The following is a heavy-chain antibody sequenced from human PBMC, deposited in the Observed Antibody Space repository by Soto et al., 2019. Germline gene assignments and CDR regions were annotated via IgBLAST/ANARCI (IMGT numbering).Heavy chain of an antibody. V-gene: IGHV1-3*01. J-gene: IGHJ5*02. CDR3: ARVSRITIFGVVTRNNWFDP. Sequence: ASVKVSCKASGYTFTSYAMHWVRQAPGQRLEWMGWINAGNGNTKYSQKFQGRVTITRDTSASTAYMELSSLRSEDTAVYYCARVSRITIFGVVTRNNWFDPWGQGTLVTVSS. D-gene: IGHD3-3*01. CDR2: INAGNGNT. CDR1: GYTFTSYA.